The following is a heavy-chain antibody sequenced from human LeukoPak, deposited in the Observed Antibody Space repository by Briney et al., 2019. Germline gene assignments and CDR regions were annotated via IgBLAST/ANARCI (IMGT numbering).Heavy chain of an antibody. CDR1: GVTFSTYA. CDR2: ISGSGGRT. J-gene: IGHJ3*02. CDR3: AKDLITMIVVVITAFDI. D-gene: IGHD3-22*01. V-gene: IGHV3-23*01. Sequence: GGSLRLSCAASGVTFSTYAMSWVRQAPGKGLEWVSVISGSGGRTYYADSVKGRFTISRDNSKNTLYLQMNSLRGEDTALYYCAKDLITMIVVVITAFDIWGQGTMVTVSS.